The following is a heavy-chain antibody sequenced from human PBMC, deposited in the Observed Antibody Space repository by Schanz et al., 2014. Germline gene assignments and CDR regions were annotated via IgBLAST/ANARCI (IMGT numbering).Heavy chain of an antibody. CDR3: ARPRFDYGEVDY. D-gene: IGHD4-17*01. J-gene: IGHJ4*02. Sequence: QVQLVESGGGFVQPGTSLILSCSVSGFSLNTYGIHWFRQPAGKGLEWVAVIWNNGVTKYYADSVRGRFTISRDRFQNTLYLRMSSLRAEDTAVYYCARPRFDYGEVDYWGQGTLVTVSS. CDR2: IWNNGVTK. V-gene: IGHV3-33*01. CDR1: GFSLNTYG.